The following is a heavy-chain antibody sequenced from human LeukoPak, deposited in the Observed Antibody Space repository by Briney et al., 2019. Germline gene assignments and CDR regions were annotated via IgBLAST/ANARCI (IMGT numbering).Heavy chain of an antibody. CDR3: ARGYCSSTSCYTVDY. CDR2: IYTSGST. CDR1: GGSISSYY. V-gene: IGHV4-4*07. D-gene: IGHD2-2*02. Sequence: SETLSLTCTVSGGSISSYYWSWIRQPAGKGLEWIGRIYTSGSTNYNPSLRSRVTMSVDTSKNQFSLKLSSVTAADTAVYYCARGYCSSTSCYTVDYWGQGTLVTVSS. J-gene: IGHJ4*02.